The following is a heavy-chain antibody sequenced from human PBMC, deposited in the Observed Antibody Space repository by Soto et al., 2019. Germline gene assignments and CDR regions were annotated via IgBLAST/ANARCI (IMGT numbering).Heavy chain of an antibody. D-gene: IGHD2-21*01. V-gene: IGHV3-23*01. Sequence: GGSLRLSCAASGFSFSDYAMTWVRQPPGMGLEWVSSITASGGSAYYADSVKGRFIISRDNSKNTLYLQMNSLGAKDTAVYFCATIFIRRFDYWGQGTLVTVSS. J-gene: IGHJ4*02. CDR3: ATIFIRRFDY. CDR2: ITASGGSA. CDR1: GFSFSDYA.